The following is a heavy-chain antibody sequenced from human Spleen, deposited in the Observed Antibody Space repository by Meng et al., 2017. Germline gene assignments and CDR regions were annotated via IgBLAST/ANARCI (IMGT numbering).Heavy chain of an antibody. D-gene: IGHD3-10*01. CDR3: ARGTPGRRYADN. J-gene: IGHJ4*02. Sequence: QVQLVQSGAEVKKPGASVKVSCKASGYTFTSYAMHWVRQAPGQRLEWMGWIHPSGNANYAQKFQGRVTMTTDTSTTTAYMELRNLRSDDTGVYYCARGTPGRRYADNWGQRNLVTVSS. CDR1: GYTFTSYA. V-gene: IGHV1-3*01. CDR2: IHPSGNA.